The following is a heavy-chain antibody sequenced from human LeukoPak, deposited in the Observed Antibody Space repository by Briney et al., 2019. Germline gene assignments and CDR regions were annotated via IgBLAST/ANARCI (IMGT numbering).Heavy chain of an antibody. CDR1: GYAFTGYY. D-gene: IGHD5-12*01. J-gene: IGHJ6*02. CDR2: INPRNGNT. CDR3: ARDLGATIARGTYYYYGMDV. V-gene: IGHV1-18*04. Sequence: ASVKVSCKASGYAFTGYYVHWVRQAPGQGLEWVGWINPRNGNTNYAQKLQGRVTMTTDTSTSTAYMELRSLRSDDTAVYYCARDLGATIARGTYYYYGMDVRGQGTTVTVSS.